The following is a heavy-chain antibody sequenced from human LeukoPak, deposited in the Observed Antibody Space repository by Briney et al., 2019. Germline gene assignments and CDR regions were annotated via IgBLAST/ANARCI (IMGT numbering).Heavy chain of an antibody. V-gene: IGHV4-34*01. Sequence: PSETLSLTCAVYGGSFRGYYWSWIRQPPGKGLEWIGEINHSGNTNYNPSLKSRVTILVDTSKNQFSLTLSSVTAADTAVYYCARGGGFYYYMDVWDKGTTVTVSS. CDR2: INHSGNT. CDR1: GGSFRGYY. J-gene: IGHJ6*03. CDR3: ARGGGFYYYMDV. D-gene: IGHD1-26*01.